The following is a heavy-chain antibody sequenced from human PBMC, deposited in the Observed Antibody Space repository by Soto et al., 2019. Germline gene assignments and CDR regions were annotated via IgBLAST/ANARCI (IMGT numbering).Heavy chain of an antibody. CDR2: ISTFGGST. V-gene: IGHV3-23*01. CDR1: GFTFSSYA. Sequence: EVQLLESGGGLVQPGGSLRLSCAASGFTFSSYAMTWVRQAPGKGLEWVSTISTFGGSTYYADSVKGRFTISRDNSKNTLFLQMNSLRAEDTAVYYCARGLPRSPAWGQGTLVTVSS. J-gene: IGHJ5*02. D-gene: IGHD3-10*01. CDR3: ARGLPRSPA.